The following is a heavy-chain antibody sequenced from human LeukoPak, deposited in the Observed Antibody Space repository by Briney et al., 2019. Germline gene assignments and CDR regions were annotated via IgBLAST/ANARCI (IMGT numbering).Heavy chain of an antibody. D-gene: IGHD1-26*01. CDR2: ISAYNGNT. CDR1: GYTFTSYG. V-gene: IGHV1-18*01. Sequence: ASVKVSRKASGYTFTSYGISWVRQAPGQGLEWMGLISAYNGNTNYAQKLQGRVTMTTDTTTSTAYMELRSLRSDDTAVYYCARTLGIVGATGGVAYWGQGTLVTVSS. CDR3: ARTLGIVGATGGVAY. J-gene: IGHJ4*02.